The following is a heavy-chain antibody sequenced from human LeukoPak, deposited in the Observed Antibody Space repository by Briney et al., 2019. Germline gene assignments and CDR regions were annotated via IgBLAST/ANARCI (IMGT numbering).Heavy chain of an antibody. CDR2: IYHSGST. D-gene: IGHD4-23*01. J-gene: IGHJ4*02. CDR1: GYSISSGYY. V-gene: IGHV4-38-2*01. CDR3: ARHGSLYGSNYFDY. Sequence: SETLSLTCAVSGYSISSGYYWGWIRQPPGKGLEWIGSIYHSGSTYYNPSLKSRVTISVGTSKNQFSLKLSSVTAADTAVYYCARHGSLYGSNYFDYWGQGTLVTVSS.